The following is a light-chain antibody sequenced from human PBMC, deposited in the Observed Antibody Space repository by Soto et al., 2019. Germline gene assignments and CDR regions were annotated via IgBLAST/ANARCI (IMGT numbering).Light chain of an antibody. V-gene: IGKV3-11*01. CDR1: QTISNS. CDR2: DVS. Sequence: IGLTQSPATLSLSPGESGTLSFMASQTISNSLIWYQQKPGQAPRLLIYDVSNRATDIPARFSGSGSGTDFTLTISSLEPEDLAVYFCQQRSNWPRTFGQGTKVDIK. CDR3: QQRSNWPRT. J-gene: IGKJ1*01.